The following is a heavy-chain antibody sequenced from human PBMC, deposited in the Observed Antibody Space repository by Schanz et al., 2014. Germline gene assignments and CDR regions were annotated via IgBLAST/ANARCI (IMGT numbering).Heavy chain of an antibody. Sequence: QVQLVQSGAEVKKPGSSMKVSCKASGGTFSTYPINWLRQAPGQGLEWMGRIIPILGIANYAQKFQGRVTIAADRAASTVYMELSSLRSEDTAVYYCARDGGEVVRGVIEGVNHYYYGMDVWGQGTTVTVSS. V-gene: IGHV1-69*04. CDR2: IIPILGIA. J-gene: IGHJ6*02. CDR1: GGTFSTYP. D-gene: IGHD3-10*01. CDR3: ARDGGEVVRGVIEGVNHYYYGMDV.